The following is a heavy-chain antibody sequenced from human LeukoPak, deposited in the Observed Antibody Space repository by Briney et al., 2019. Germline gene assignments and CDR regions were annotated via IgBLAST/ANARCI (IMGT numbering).Heavy chain of an antibody. V-gene: IGHV3-48*03. D-gene: IGHD1-14*01. Sequence: GGSLRLSCAASGFNFSSYEMNWVRQAPGKGLEWVSYIRSTGNKIYYADSVKGRFTISRDNAKNSLYLQMNSVRVEDTAFYYCVRGSEGWFDPWGQGTLVTVSS. J-gene: IGHJ5*02. CDR1: GFNFSSYE. CDR3: VRGSEGWFDP. CDR2: IRSTGNKI.